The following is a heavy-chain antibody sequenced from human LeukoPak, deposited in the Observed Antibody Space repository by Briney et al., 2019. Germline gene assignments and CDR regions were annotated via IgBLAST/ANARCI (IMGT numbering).Heavy chain of an antibody. CDR2: IYYSGST. J-gene: IGHJ4*02. V-gene: IGHV4-39*07. D-gene: IGHD6-13*01. CDR1: GGSISSSSYY. Sequence: SETLSLTCTVSGGSISSSSYYWGWIRQPPGKGLEWIGSIYYSGSTYYNPSLKSRVTISVDTSKNQFSLKLSSVTAADTAVYYCARERLGGIADYWGQGTLVTVSS. CDR3: ARERLGGIADY.